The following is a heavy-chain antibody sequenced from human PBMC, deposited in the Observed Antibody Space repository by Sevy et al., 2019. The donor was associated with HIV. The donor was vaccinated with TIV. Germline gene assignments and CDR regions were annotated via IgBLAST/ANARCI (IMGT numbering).Heavy chain of an antibody. Sequence: SETLSLTCTVSGGSVSSGSYYWSWIRQPPGKGLEWIGYIYYSGSTNYNPSLKSRVTISVDTSKNQFSLKLSSVTAADTAVYYCARGGISGGSCYSDYWGQGTVVTVSS. D-gene: IGHD2-15*01. CDR1: GGSVSSGSYY. V-gene: IGHV4-61*01. CDR3: ARGGISGGSCYSDY. CDR2: IYYSGST. J-gene: IGHJ4*02.